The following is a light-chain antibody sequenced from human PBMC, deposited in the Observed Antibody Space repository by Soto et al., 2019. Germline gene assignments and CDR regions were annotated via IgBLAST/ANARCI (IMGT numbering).Light chain of an antibody. Sequence: EFVLTQSPGTLSLSPGERATLSCRASQTVRNNYLAWYQQKPGQAPRLLIYGASTRATGIPARFSGSGSGTEFTLTISSLQSEDFAVYYCQQYNNWPRITFGQGTRLEIK. J-gene: IGKJ5*01. CDR3: QQYNNWPRIT. CDR2: GAS. V-gene: IGKV3-15*01. CDR1: QTVRNN.